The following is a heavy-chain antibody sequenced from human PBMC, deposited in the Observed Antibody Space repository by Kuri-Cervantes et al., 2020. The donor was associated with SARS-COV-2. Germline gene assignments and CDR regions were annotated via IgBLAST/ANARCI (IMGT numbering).Heavy chain of an antibody. J-gene: IGHJ6*03. V-gene: IGHV4-61*09. CDR3: ARAYGFLRYIYYMDV. CDR2: LDTSGTT. Sequence: SETLSLTCAVSGVSVSHGTYSWSWLRQPAGRGLEWIGHLDTSGTTTYNPSLKTRVTISLDTSKNHVSLNLSSVTAADTAVYYCARAYGFLRYIYYMDVWGRGTTVTVSS. CDR1: GVSVSHGTYS. D-gene: IGHD4-17*01.